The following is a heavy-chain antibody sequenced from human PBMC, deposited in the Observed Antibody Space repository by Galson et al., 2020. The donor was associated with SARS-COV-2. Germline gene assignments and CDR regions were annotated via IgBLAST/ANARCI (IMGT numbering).Heavy chain of an antibody. CDR1: GGSFSGYY. Sequence: QWYAESQASETLSLTCAVYGGSFSGYYWTWIRQPPGRGLEWIGEINQSGSTSYNPSLKSRVTISVDTSKTQFSLKLSAVTAADTAVYYCARGTRDITMIVVVMTAVSCSFDHWGQGTLVTVSS. CDR3: ARGTRDITMIVVVMTAVSCSFDH. J-gene: IGHJ4*02. D-gene: IGHD3-22*01. CDR2: INQSGST. V-gene: IGHV4-34*01.